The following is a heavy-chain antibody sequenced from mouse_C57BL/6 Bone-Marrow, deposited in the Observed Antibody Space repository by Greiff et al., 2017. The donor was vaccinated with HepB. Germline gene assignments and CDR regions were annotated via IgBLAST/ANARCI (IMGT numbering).Heavy chain of an antibody. D-gene: IGHD6-2*01. CDR2: IDPSDSYT. J-gene: IGHJ2*01. Sequence: VQLQQSGAELVMPGSSVKLSCKASGYTFTSYWMHWVKQRPGQGLEWIGEIDPSDSYTNYNQKFKGKSTLTVDKSSSTAYMQLSSLTSEDSAVYYCARSLLFDYLGQGTTLTVSS. CDR3: ARSLLFDY. CDR1: GYTFTSYW. V-gene: IGHV1-69*01.